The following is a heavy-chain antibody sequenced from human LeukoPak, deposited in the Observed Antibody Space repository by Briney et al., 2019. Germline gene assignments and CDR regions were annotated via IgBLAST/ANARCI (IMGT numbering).Heavy chain of an antibody. V-gene: IGHV3-30*04. D-gene: IGHD2-8*01. CDR1: GFTFSSYA. Sequence: PGGSLRLSCAASGFTFSSYAMHWVRQAPGKGLEWVAYIQYDGSNEQYADSVKSRFSISRDSSKNILYLQMNSLRAEDTAVYYCAKDRCSNGVGCYYYYMDVWGKGTTVTISS. J-gene: IGHJ6*03. CDR2: IQYDGSNE. CDR3: AKDRCSNGVGCYYYYMDV.